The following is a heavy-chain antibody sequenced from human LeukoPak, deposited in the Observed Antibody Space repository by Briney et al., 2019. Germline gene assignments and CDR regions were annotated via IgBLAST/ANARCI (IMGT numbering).Heavy chain of an antibody. Sequence: SETLSLTCTVSDGSISNSSFYWGWIRQPPGKGLEWIGNIYYSGNTYYNSSLKSRVTISVDTSKNQFSLKLSSVTAADTAVYYCARAYGDYRYYYYYMDVWGKGTTVTVSS. V-gene: IGHV4-39*01. J-gene: IGHJ6*03. CDR1: DGSISNSSFY. CDR3: ARAYGDYRYYYYYMDV. D-gene: IGHD4-17*01. CDR2: IYYSGNT.